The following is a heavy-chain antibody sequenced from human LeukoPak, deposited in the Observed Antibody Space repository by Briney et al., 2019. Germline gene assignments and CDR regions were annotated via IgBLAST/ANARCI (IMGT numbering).Heavy chain of an antibody. CDR2: INPNSGGT. Sequence: ASVKVSCKASGYTFTGYYMHWVRQAPGQGLEWMGWINPNSGGTNYAQKFQGRVTMTRDTSISTAYMELSMLRSDDTAVYYCARDQGYYGSGSTQSYYSYYMDVWGKGTTVTVSS. J-gene: IGHJ6*03. CDR3: ARDQGYYGSGSTQSYYSYYMDV. CDR1: GYTFTGYY. V-gene: IGHV1-2*02. D-gene: IGHD3-10*01.